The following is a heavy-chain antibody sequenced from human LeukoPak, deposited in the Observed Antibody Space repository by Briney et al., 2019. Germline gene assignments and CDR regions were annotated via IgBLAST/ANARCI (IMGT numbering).Heavy chain of an antibody. CDR2: MSYDGSNK. D-gene: IGHD6-19*01. CDR3: ARDESSGWTPLFDY. J-gene: IGHJ4*02. V-gene: IGHV3-30-3*01. CDR1: GFTFSNYA. Sequence: GGSLRLSCAASGFTFSNYAMHWVRQAPGKGLEWVAVMSYDGSNKYFADSVKGRFTISRDNFKNTLYLQMNSLRAEDTAVYYCARDESSGWTPLFDYWGQGTLVTVSS.